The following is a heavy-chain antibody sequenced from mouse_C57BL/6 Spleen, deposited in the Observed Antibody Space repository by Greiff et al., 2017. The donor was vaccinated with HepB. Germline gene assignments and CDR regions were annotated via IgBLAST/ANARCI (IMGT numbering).Heavy chain of an antibody. CDR3: ARGGYYGSSYGFAY. D-gene: IGHD1-1*01. CDR2: INPNNGGT. CDR1: GYTFTDYN. Sequence: VQLQQSGPELVKPGASVKMSCKASGYTFTDYNMHWVKQSHGKSLEWIGYINPNNGGTSYNQKFKGKATLTVNKSSSTAYMELRSLTSEDSAVYYCARGGYYGSSYGFAYWGQGTLVTVSA. J-gene: IGHJ3*01. V-gene: IGHV1-22*01.